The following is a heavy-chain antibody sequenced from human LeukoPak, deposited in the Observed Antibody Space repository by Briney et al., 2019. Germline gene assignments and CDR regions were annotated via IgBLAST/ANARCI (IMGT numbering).Heavy chain of an antibody. CDR1: GYTFTGYY. V-gene: IGHV1-2*02. CDR3: ARMDIVATITLDY. Sequence: GASVKVSCKASGYTFTGYYMHWVRQAPGQGLDWMGWINPNSSGTNYAQKFQGRVTMTRDTSISTAYMELSRLRSDDTAVYYCARMDIVATITLDYWGQGTLVTVSS. J-gene: IGHJ4*02. D-gene: IGHD5-12*01. CDR2: INPNSSGT.